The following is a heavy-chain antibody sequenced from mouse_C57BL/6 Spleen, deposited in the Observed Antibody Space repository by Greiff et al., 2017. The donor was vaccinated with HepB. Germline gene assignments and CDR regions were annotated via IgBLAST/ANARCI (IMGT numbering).Heavy chain of an antibody. Sequence: VQLQQSGAELVRPGASVKLSCTASGFNIKDDYMHWVKQRPEQGLEWIGWIDPENGDTEYASKFQGKATITADTSSNTAYLQLSSLTSEDTAVYYCTAGGYYGSSGGYWGQGTTLTVSS. CDR3: TAGGYYGSSGGY. CDR2: IDPENGDT. J-gene: IGHJ2*01. V-gene: IGHV14-4*01. D-gene: IGHD1-1*01. CDR1: GFNIKDDY.